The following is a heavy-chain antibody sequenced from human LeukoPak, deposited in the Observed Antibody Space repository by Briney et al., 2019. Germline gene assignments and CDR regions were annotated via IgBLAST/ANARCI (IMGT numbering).Heavy chain of an antibody. V-gene: IGHV3-53*01. CDR1: GVTVSNDY. CDR2: IYSGGNT. Sequence: QPGGSLRLSCAVSGVTVSNDYMTWVRQAPGKGLECVSVIYSGGNTYYADSVKGRFTISRDTSKNTLFLQMNSLRAEDTAVYYCARGGCSGRNCYVYYWGQGTLVTVSS. J-gene: IGHJ4*02. D-gene: IGHD2-15*01. CDR3: ARGGCSGRNCYVYY.